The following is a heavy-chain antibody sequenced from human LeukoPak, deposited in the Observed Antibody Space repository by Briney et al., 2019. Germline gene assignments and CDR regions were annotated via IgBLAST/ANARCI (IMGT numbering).Heavy chain of an antibody. Sequence: SETLSLTCTVSGGSISSSSYYWGWIRQPPGKGLEWIGSIYYSGSTYYNPSLKSRVTISVDTSKNQFSLKLSSVTAADTAAYYCARRSLEWLSFDSWGQGTLVTVSS. CDR1: GGSISSSSYY. CDR2: IYYSGST. D-gene: IGHD3-3*01. V-gene: IGHV4-39*01. J-gene: IGHJ5*01. CDR3: ARRSLEWLSFDS.